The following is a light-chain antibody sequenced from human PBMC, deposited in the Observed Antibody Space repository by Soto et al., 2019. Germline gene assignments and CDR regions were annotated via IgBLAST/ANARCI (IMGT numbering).Light chain of an antibody. CDR2: GAS. J-gene: IGKJ1*01. Sequence: EIVLTQSPATLSVSPGERATLSCRATETVSTNLAWFQRKAGQPPRLLIYGASTRATGIPDRFSGSGSGTDFTLTISRLEPEDFAVYYCQQRSNWPQTFGQGTKVDIK. CDR1: ETVSTN. V-gene: IGKV3-15*01. CDR3: QQRSNWPQT.